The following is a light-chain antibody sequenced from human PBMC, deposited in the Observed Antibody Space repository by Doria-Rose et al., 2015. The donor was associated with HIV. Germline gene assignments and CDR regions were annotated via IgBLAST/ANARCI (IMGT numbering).Light chain of an antibody. CDR3: HQYGTSWT. Sequence: EIVMTQSPGTLSLSPRERAPLSCRASQRFSRTYLAWYQQKPGQAHSLLIYDGSTRATGIPDRFSASGSGTDFTLTINRLEPEDFALYYCHQYGTSWTFGQGTKVEI. V-gene: IGKV3-20*01. CDR2: DGS. CDR1: QRFSRTY. J-gene: IGKJ1*01.